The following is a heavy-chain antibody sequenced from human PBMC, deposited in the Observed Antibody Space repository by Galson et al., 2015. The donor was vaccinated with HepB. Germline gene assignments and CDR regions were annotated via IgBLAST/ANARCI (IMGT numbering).Heavy chain of an antibody. Sequence: SVKVSCKASGYTFTGYYMHWVRQAPGQGLEWMGWINPNSGGTNYAQKFQGRVTMTRDTSISTAYMELSRLRSDDTAVYYCAHITIFGVVTRGRDAFDIWGQGTMVTVSS. CDR3: AHITIFGVVTRGRDAFDI. CDR2: INPNSGGT. J-gene: IGHJ3*02. D-gene: IGHD3-3*01. CDR1: GYTFTGYY. V-gene: IGHV1-2*02.